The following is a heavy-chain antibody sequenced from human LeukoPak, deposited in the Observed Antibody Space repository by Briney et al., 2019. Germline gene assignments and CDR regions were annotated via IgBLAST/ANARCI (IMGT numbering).Heavy chain of an antibody. CDR2: IYYSGST. J-gene: IGHJ4*02. CDR1: GGSISSSSYY. CDR3: ARQMGYFDILTPPVY. D-gene: IGHD3-9*01. Sequence: SETLSLTRTVSGGSISSSSYYWGWIRQPPGKGLEWIGSIYYSGSTYYNPSLKSRVTISVATSKNQFSLKLSSVTAADTAVYYCARQMGYFDILTPPVYWGQGTLVTVSS. V-gene: IGHV4-39*01.